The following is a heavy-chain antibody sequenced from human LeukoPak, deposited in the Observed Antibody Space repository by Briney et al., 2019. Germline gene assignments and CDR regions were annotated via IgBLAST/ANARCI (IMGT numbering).Heavy chain of an antibody. CDR1: GFSFSSYW. Sequence: GGSLRLSCAASGFSFSSYWMNWVRQAPGKGLEWVANIKQDGSGKYYVDSVKGRFTISRDNSKNTLYLQMNSLRGEDTAVYYCAKDFRIGYSAHFDYWGQGALVTVSS. CDR2: IKQDGSGK. D-gene: IGHD2-21*01. V-gene: IGHV3-7*03. J-gene: IGHJ4*02. CDR3: AKDFRIGYSAHFDY.